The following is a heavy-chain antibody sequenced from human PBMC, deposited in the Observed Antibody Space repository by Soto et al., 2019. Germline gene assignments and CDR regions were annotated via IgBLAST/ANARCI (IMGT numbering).Heavy chain of an antibody. CDR2: INAGNGNT. CDR1: GYTFTSYA. J-gene: IGHJ5*02. D-gene: IGHD2-15*01. V-gene: IGHV1-3*01. Sequence: ASVKVSCKASGYTFTSYAMHWVRQAPGQRLAWMGWINAGNGNTKYSQKFQGRVTITRDTSASTAYMELSSLRSEDTAVYYCARVGCSGGSCYSSWFDPWGQGTLVTVSS. CDR3: ARVGCSGGSCYSSWFDP.